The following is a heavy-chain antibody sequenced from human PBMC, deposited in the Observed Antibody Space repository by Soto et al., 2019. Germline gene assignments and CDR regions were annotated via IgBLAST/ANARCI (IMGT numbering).Heavy chain of an antibody. CDR3: ARYSGSPANWLAS. J-gene: IGHJ5*01. D-gene: IGHD1-26*01. Sequence: SETLSLTCTVSGGSISSYYWSWIRQSPGKGLDWIGYIHYTGSTSYSPSLKSRVTMTIDTSKNQFSLKLSSVTAADTAVYYCARYSGSPANWLASWGQGTLVTVSS. V-gene: IGHV4-59*01. CDR1: GGSISSYY. CDR2: IHYTGST.